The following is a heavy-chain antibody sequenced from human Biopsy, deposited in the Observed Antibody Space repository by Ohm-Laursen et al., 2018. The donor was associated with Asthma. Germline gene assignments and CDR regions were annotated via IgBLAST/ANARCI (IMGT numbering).Heavy chain of an antibody. CDR3: AKDERLYYGSDSKYMQPVPLGD. J-gene: IGHJ4*02. CDR1: GFAFDSYA. Sequence: SLRLSCAASGFAFDSYAMYWVRQSPGKGPGWVALISHDGRESGYVDSVRGRFTISRDKSENTLYLQMNSLRAEDTAVYYCAKDERLYYGSDSKYMQPVPLGDWGQGTLVIVSA. V-gene: IGHV3-30*18. D-gene: IGHD1-14*01. CDR2: ISHDGRES.